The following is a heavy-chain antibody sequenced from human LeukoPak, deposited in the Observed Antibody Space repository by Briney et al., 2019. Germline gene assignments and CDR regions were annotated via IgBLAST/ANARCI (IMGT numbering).Heavy chain of an antibody. J-gene: IGHJ6*02. CDR3: ARDEVSADYYGMDV. V-gene: IGHV3-9*01. CDR2: ISWNSGSI. Sequence: PGGSLRLSCAASGFTFDDYAMHWVRQAPGKGLEWVSGISWNSGSIGYADSVKGRFTISRDNAKNSLYLQMNSLRAEDTAVYYCARDEVSADYYGMDVWGQGTTVTVSS. D-gene: IGHD1-14*01. CDR1: GFTFDDYA.